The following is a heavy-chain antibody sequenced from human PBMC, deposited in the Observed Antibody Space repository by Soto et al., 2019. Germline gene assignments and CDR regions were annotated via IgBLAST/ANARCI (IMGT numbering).Heavy chain of an antibody. CDR1: GDSVSSNTAA. V-gene: IGHV6-1*01. CDR3: ARGVAGTGFDL. Sequence: SQTLSLTCAIAGDSVSSNTAAWNWIRSSPSRGLEWLGRTYYRSNWRHDYAVSVKSRITVNPDTSKNHFSLQLNSVTPDDTAVYYCARGVAGTGFDLWGQGTLVTVSS. J-gene: IGHJ4*02. CDR2: TYYRSNWRH. D-gene: IGHD6-19*01.